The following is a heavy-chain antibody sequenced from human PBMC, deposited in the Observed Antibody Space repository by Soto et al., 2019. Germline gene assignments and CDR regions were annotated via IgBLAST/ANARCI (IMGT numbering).Heavy chain of an antibody. CDR3: ARQDGYYYYMDV. Sequence: SETLSLTCTVSGVSINSDGYYWNWIREHPGKGLGWIGYIYSSGSTYYNPSLKSRVSISVDPYKNQFSLKLSSVTAADTAVYYCARQDGYYYYMDVWGKGTTVTVSS. J-gene: IGHJ6*03. CDR1: GVSINSDGYY. CDR2: IYSSGST. V-gene: IGHV4-31*03. D-gene: IGHD2-15*01.